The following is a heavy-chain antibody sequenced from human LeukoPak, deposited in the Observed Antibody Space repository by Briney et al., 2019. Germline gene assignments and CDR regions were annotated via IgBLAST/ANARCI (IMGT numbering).Heavy chain of an antibody. Sequence: PGGSLRLSCAASGFTFSDYYMSWIRQAPGKGLEWVSYISSSGSTIYYADSVKGRFTISRDNAKNSLYLQMNSLRAEDTAVYYCARGIVVVTSDAFDIWGQGTMVTVSS. D-gene: IGHD2-21*02. CDR2: ISSSGSTI. J-gene: IGHJ3*02. CDR1: GFTFSDYY. CDR3: ARGIVVVTSDAFDI. V-gene: IGHV3-11*04.